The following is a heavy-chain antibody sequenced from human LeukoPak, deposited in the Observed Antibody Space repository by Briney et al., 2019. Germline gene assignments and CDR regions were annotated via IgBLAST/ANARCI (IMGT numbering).Heavy chain of an antibody. D-gene: IGHD6-13*01. J-gene: IGHJ4*02. CDR1: GFIFSSYW. CDR2: IYSGGST. V-gene: IGHV3-53*01. CDR3: ARITAAGGTYFDY. Sequence: GGSLRLSCAASGFIFSSYWMSWVRQAPGKGLEWVSVIYSGGSTYYADSVKGRFTISRDNSKNTLYLQMNSLRAEDTAVYYCARITAAGGTYFDYWGQGTLVTVSS.